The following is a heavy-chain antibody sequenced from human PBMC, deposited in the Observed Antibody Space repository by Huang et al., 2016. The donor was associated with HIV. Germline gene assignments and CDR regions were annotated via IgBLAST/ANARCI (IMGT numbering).Heavy chain of an antibody. CDR2: INRDGSSS. J-gene: IGHJ4*02. CDR1: GFTLSSYW. V-gene: IGHV3-74*01. Sequence: EVQLVESGGGLVQPGGSLRLSCAASGFTLSSYWMHWVRQAPGKGVVWVSRINRDGSSSGYADSVKGRFTISRDNAKNTLYLQMNSLRAEDTAVYYCVRDPRIQSWLNYFDYWGQGTLVSVSS. D-gene: IGHD3-22*01. CDR3: VRDPRIQSWLNYFDY.